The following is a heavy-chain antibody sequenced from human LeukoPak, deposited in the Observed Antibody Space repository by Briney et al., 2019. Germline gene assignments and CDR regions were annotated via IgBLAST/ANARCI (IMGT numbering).Heavy chain of an antibody. V-gene: IGHV3-23*01. CDR3: AKDMVPYCGVVKCSYFDY. CDR1: GFSFNSYA. J-gene: IGHJ4*02. CDR2: ISASGGST. D-gene: IGHD2-21*01. Sequence: PGGSLRLSCAASGFSFNSYAMSWVRQAPGKGLEWVSGISASGGSTDYADSVKGRFTISRDNSKNTLYLQMISLRAEDTAVYYCAKDMVPYCGVVKCSYFDYWGQGTLVTVSS.